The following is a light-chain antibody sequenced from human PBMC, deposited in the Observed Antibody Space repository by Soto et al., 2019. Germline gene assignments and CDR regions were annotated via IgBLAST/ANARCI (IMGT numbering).Light chain of an antibody. V-gene: IGKV3-15*01. J-gene: IGKJ2*01. Sequence: EIVMTQSPDTLSVSPGERATLSCRASQSVSSNLAWYQQKPGQAPRLLIYGASTRATGFPARFSGSGSGTEFTLTISSLQSEDFAVYYCHHYNSWPYTFGRGTKVEIK. CDR1: QSVSSN. CDR3: HHYNSWPYT. CDR2: GAS.